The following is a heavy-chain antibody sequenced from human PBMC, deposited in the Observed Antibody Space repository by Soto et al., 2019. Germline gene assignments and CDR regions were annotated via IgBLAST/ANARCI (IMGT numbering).Heavy chain of an antibody. J-gene: IGHJ4*02. Sequence: QITLKESGPTLVKPTQTLTLTCTFSGFSLSTSGVGVGWIRQPPGKALEWLALIYWDDAKHYSPSLKSRLTITQDTPKNQGVLTRTNMDPVDTATYYCAHKGGGDRILDYWSQGTLVTVSS. V-gene: IGHV2-5*02. CDR2: IYWDDAK. CDR3: AHKGGGDRILDY. CDR1: GFSLSTSGVG. D-gene: IGHD3-16*01.